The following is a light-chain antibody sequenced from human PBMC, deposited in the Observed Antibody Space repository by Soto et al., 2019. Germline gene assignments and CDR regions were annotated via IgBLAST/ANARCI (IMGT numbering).Light chain of an antibody. CDR3: MQATQSRT. CDR2: QVS. CDR1: QSLVYSDGNSY. J-gene: IGKJ5*01. V-gene: IGKV2-24*01. Sequence: DIVLTQTPLSSPVTLGQPASISCRSSQSLVYSDGNSYLSWLQQRPGQPLRLLIYQVSERFSGVPDRFSGSGAGTDFTLKISRVEPEDVGVYYCMQATQSRTFGLGTRLEIK.